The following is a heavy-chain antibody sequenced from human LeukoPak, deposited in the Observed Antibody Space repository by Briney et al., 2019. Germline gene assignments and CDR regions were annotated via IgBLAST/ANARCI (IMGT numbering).Heavy chain of an antibody. J-gene: IGHJ4*02. D-gene: IGHD3-22*01. V-gene: IGHV1-24*01. CDR3: ARGLTEYYYDSSGYTN. CDR2: FDPEDGET. CDR1: GYTLTELS. Sequence: ASVKVSCKVSGYTLTELSMHWVRQAPGKGLEWMGGFDPEDGETIYAQKFQGRVTMTEDTSTDTAYMELSSLRTEDTAVYYCARGLTEYYYDSSGYTNWGQGTLVTVSS.